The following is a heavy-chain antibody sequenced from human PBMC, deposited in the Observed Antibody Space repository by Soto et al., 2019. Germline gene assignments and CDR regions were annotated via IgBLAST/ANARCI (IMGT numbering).Heavy chain of an antibody. CDR2: IYPGDSDT. CDR3: ARGPYYDFWSGYYDWFDP. Sequence: GESLKISCKGSGYSFTSYWIGWVRQMPGKGLEWMGIIYPGDSDTRYSPSFQGQVTISADKSISTAYLQWSSLKASDTAMYYCARGPYYDFWSGYYDWFDPWGQGTLVTV. CDR1: GYSFTSYW. V-gene: IGHV5-51*01. J-gene: IGHJ5*02. D-gene: IGHD3-3*01.